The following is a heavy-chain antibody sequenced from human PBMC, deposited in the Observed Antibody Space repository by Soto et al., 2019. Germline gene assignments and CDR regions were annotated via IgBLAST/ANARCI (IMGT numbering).Heavy chain of an antibody. CDR1: GGSISNHY. J-gene: IGHJ4*02. V-gene: IGHV4-59*08. D-gene: IGHD4-4*01. Sequence: SETLSLTCTVSGGSISNHYWSWIRQPPGKGLEWIGYIYYSGSTKYNPSLKSRVTMSLDTSKNQLSLKVSSAAAADTAVYYCARHSNRNYGLYFFDYWGLGALVTVSS. CDR3: ARHSNRNYGLYFFDY. CDR2: IYYSGST.